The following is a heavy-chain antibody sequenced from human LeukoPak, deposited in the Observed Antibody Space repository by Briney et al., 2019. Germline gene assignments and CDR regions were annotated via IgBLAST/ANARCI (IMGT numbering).Heavy chain of an antibody. Sequence: PGGSLRLSCAASGFSFSDYGMHWVRQAPGKGLEWMAVISYDGITKKYADSVQGRFTISRDNSKNTVQLEMNSLRVEDTAVYYCVFCSGGNCYYAVRGWTYWGQGTLVTVSS. V-gene: IGHV3-30*03. J-gene: IGHJ4*02. CDR2: ISYDGITK. CDR3: VFCSGGNCYYAVRGWTY. CDR1: GFSFSDYG. D-gene: IGHD2-15*01.